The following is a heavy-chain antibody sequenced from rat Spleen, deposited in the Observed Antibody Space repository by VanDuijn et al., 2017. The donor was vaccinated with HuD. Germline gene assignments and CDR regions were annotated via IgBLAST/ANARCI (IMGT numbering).Heavy chain of an antibody. Sequence: EVQLVESGGGLVQPGWSLKLSCAASGFTFSNYYMAWVRQAPTKGLEWVAYISTGGTNTYFRDSVKGRFTISRDNAKSDLYLQMDSLRSEDTATYYCTTAGSTTDYYYAGGFDFWGQGVMVTVSS. CDR1: GFTFSNYY. CDR2: ISTGGTNT. CDR3: TTAGSTTDYYYAGGFDF. J-gene: IGHJ2*01. V-gene: IGHV5-27*01. D-gene: IGHD1-6*01.